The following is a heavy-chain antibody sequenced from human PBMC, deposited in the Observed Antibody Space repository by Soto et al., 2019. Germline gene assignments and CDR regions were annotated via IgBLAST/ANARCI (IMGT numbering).Heavy chain of an antibody. CDR3: AQTLGSAVAGPGRFDL. J-gene: IGHJ2*01. Sequence: QVQLVQSGAEVKKPGSSVKVSCKASGGTFSHYAISWVRQAPGQGLEWMGGITPFFGTANYAQKFQGRVTITADESMRTAYMELSRLRSEDTAVYYCAQTLGSAVAGPGRFDLWGRGTLVTVSS. CDR1: GGTFSHYA. D-gene: IGHD6-19*01. V-gene: IGHV1-69*12. CDR2: ITPFFGTA.